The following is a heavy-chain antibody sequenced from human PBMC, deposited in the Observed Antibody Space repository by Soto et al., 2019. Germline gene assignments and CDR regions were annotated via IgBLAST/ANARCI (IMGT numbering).Heavy chain of an antibody. CDR3: ARPFTYYYDSSAYAFDI. V-gene: IGHV1-69*13. CDR2: IIPIFGTA. J-gene: IGHJ3*02. CDR1: GYTFTSYD. D-gene: IGHD3-22*01. Sequence: GASVKVSCKASGYTFTSYDINWVRQAPGQGLEWMGGIIPIFGTANYAQKFQGRVTITADESTSTAYMELSSLRSEDTAVYYCARPFTYYYDSSAYAFDIWGQGTMVTVSS.